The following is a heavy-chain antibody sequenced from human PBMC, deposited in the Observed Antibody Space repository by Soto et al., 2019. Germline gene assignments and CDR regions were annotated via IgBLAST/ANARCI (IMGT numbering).Heavy chain of an antibody. V-gene: IGHV1-18*01. CDR2: ISAYNGNT. CDR1: GGTFSSYA. J-gene: IGHJ3*02. D-gene: IGHD2-21*02. Sequence: ASVKVSCKASGGTFSSYAISWVRQAPGQGLEWMGWISAYNGNTNYAQKLQGRVTMTTDTSTSTAYMELRSLRSDDTAVYYCARARAHIVVVTAKGDAFDIWGQGTMVTVSS. CDR3: ARARAHIVVVTAKGDAFDI.